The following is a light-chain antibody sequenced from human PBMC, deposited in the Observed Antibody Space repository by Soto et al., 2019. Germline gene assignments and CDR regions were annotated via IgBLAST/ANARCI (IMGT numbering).Light chain of an antibody. CDR1: QAISQY. J-gene: IGKJ1*01. Sequence: DIQITQSPSSLSASLGERITITCRASQAISQYLAWYQQKPGKVPKLLIYAASTLQSGVPSRFSGSGSGTDFTLTISSLQPEDVATYYCQKYNGAPWTFGQGTKVEIK. CDR2: AAS. V-gene: IGKV1-27*01. CDR3: QKYNGAPWT.